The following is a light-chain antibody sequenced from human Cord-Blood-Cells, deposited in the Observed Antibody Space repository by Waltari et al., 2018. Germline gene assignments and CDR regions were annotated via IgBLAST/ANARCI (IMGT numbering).Light chain of an antibody. J-gene: IGKJ2*01. CDR1: QSVNSY. CDR3: QQRSNWPPYT. V-gene: IGKV3-11*01. CDR2: DAS. Sequence: EIVLTQSPATLSLSPGERATLSCRASQSVNSYLAWYQQKHGQAPRLLIYDASNRATGIPARFSGSGSGTDFTLTISSLEPEDFAVYYCQQRSNWPPYTFGQGTKLEIK.